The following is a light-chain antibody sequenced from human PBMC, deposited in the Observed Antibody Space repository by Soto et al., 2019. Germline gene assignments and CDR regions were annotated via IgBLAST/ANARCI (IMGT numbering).Light chain of an antibody. J-gene: IGLJ1*01. CDR2: DVN. CDR1: NSDVGGYNY. CDR3: SSYAGSTTFDV. Sequence: QSVLTQPPSASGSPGQSVAISCTGTNSDVGGYNYVSWYQQHPGKAPKLIIYDVNKRPSGVPDRFSGSKSGNTASLTVSGLQAEDEADYYCSSYAGSTTFDVFGTGTKVTVL. V-gene: IGLV2-8*01.